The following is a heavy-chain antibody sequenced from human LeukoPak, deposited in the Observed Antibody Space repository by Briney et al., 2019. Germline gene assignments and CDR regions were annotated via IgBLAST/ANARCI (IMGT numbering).Heavy chain of an antibody. Sequence: SETLSLTCAVYGWSFNDYYWNWIRQPPGKGLEWIGEINARGDTNFNPSLKSRVTISVDTSKNQFSLRLTSMIAADTAVCYCARGQVPAARGYNWFDPWGQGTLVTVSS. CDR3: ARGQVPAARGYNWFDP. CDR2: INARGDT. D-gene: IGHD2-2*01. CDR1: GWSFNDYY. V-gene: IGHV4-34*01. J-gene: IGHJ5*02.